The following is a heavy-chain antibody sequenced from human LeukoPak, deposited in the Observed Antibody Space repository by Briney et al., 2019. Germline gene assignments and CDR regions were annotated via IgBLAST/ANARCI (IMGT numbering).Heavy chain of an antibody. CDR2: IQYDDSIE. D-gene: IGHD3-10*01. Sequence: GRSLRLSCAASGFTFSTFGINWVRQAPDKGLEWVAFIQYDDSIEYYADSVKGRFTISRDNSKNTLYLQMNSLRGDDTAVYYCAKDHGVVGSYDYWGHGTLVPVSS. V-gene: IGHV3-30*02. CDR1: GFTFSTFG. J-gene: IGHJ4*01. CDR3: AKDHGVVGSYDY.